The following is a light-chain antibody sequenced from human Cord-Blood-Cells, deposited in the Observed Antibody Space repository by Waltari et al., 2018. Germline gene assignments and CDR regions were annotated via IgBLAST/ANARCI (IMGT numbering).Light chain of an antibody. CDR2: DAS. Sequence: EIVLTQSPATLSLSPGERATLSCSASQSVSSYLAWYQQKPAMAPRLLIYDASNWATGIPARFSCSGSGTDFTLTISSLEPEDCAVYCCQQRSKCPPLTFGGGTKVESK. CDR1: QSVSSY. CDR3: QQRSKCPPLT. V-gene: IGKV3-11*01. J-gene: IGKJ4*01.